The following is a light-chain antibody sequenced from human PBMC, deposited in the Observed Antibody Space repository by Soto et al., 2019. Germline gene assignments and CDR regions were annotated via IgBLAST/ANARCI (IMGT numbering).Light chain of an antibody. CDR3: SSYTSISSLGV. Sequence: QSALTQPASVSGSLGQSITMSCTGTGSDVGSYKYVSWYQQHPAKAPKLIIFEVSNRRSGVSDRFSGSKSGNTASLTISGLQAEDEAEYYCSSYTSISSLGVFGTGTKVTVL. CDR1: GSDVGSYKY. V-gene: IGLV2-14*01. CDR2: EVS. J-gene: IGLJ1*01.